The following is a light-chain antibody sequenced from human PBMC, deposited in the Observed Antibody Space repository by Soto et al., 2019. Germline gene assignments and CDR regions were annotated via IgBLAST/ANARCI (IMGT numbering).Light chain of an antibody. CDR1: QRVSSR. V-gene: IGKV3-15*01. J-gene: IGKJ5*01. CDR2: GAS. CDR3: QQYHNWPIT. Sequence: EIVMTQSPATLSVSPGERVTLSCRASQRVSSRLAWYQQKPCQSPRLLIYGASTRATGIPARFSGSGSGTEFTLTISSLQSEDFAVYYCQQYHNWPITFGQGTRLEIK.